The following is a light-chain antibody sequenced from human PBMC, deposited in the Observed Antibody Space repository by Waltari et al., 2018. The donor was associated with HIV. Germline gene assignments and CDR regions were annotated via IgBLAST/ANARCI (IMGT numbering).Light chain of an antibody. CDR2: RNK. Sequence: QSVLTQPPSASGTPGQGVTISCVGDSSNIGSNYVYWYQQLPGTAPKVLIYRNKQRPSGVPDRFSAAKSGASSSLTISGLRSSDEAVYFCATRDGSLKVFGGGTKLTVL. J-gene: IGLJ3*02. V-gene: IGLV1-47*01. CDR3: ATRDGSLKV. CDR1: SSNIGSNY.